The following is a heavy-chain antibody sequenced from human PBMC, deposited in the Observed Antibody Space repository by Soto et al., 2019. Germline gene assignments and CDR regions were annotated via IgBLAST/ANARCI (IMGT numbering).Heavy chain of an antibody. Sequence: QVQLQESGPGLVKPSETLSLTCTVSGGSVSSGSYYWRWLRQPPGKGLEWIGYIYYSGSTNYNPSLKSRVTISVDTSKNQCSLKRSAVTAADTAVYYGARDRRATIIYYYGMDVWGQGTTVTVSS. J-gene: IGHJ6*02. CDR1: GGSVSSGSYY. V-gene: IGHV4-61*01. D-gene: IGHD5-12*01. CDR3: ARDRRATIIYYYGMDV. CDR2: IYYSGST.